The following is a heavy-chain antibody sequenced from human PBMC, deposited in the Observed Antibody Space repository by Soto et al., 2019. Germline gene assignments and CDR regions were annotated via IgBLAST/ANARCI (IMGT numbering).Heavy chain of an antibody. CDR2: ISSGSDVI. J-gene: IGHJ4*02. Sequence: GGSLRLSCAASGFTFSNFMMNWVRQAPGKGLEWLAFISSGSDVIYYAESVKGRFTVSRDNSKNSLYLQMNSLRTEDTTLYYCAKDGNSGSYYLFDYWGQGTLVTVSS. D-gene: IGHD1-26*01. CDR3: AKDGNSGSYYLFDY. V-gene: IGHV3-48*04. CDR1: GFTFSNFM.